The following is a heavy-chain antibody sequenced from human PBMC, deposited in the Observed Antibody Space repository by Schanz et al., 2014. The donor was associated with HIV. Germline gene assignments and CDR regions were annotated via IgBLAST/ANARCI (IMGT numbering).Heavy chain of an antibody. Sequence: QVQLVQSGAEVKKPGSSVKVSCKASGDPFTGYYMHWVRQAPGQGLECMGWINPNNGVTNYAEEFQDRVTMTRDTSISTAYLELSRLTLDDTAVYYCARIRTKGVTGTYDWGQGTLVTVSS. V-gene: IGHV1-2*02. CDR2: INPNNGVT. D-gene: IGHD1-1*01. J-gene: IGHJ4*02. CDR1: GDPFTGYY. CDR3: ARIRTKGVTGTYD.